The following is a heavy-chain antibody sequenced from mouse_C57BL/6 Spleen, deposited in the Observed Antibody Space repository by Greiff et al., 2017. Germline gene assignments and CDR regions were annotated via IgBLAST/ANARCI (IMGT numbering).Heavy chain of an antibody. CDR2: IYPRDGST. CDR1: GYTFTDYT. J-gene: IGHJ4*01. CDR3: ANGGASYAMDY. Sequence: VQLQQSDAELVKPGASVKISCKASGYTFTDYTIHWMKQRPGQGLEWIGYIYPRDGSTKYNEKFKGKATLTVDTSSSTAYMQLNSLTSEDSAVYFCANGGASYAMDYWGQGTSVTVSA. D-gene: IGHD3-1*01. V-gene: IGHV1-78*01.